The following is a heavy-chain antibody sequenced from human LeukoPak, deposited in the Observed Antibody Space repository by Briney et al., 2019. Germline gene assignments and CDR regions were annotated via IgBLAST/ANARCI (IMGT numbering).Heavy chain of an antibody. CDR1: GYTFTGYY. D-gene: IGHD3-22*01. J-gene: IGHJ4*02. CDR3: ARGCYDSSGYDHFDY. V-gene: IGHV1-2*02. Sequence: GASVKVSCKASGYTFTGYYIHWVRQAPGQGLEWMGWINPNSGGTNYAQKFQGRVTMTRDTSISTAYMELSRLRSDDTAVYYCARGCYDSSGYDHFDYWGQGTLVTVSS. CDR2: INPNSGGT.